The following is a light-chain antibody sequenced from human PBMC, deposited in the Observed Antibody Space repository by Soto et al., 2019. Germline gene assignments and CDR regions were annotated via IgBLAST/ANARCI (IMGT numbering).Light chain of an antibody. V-gene: IGKV1-5*01. J-gene: IGKJ1*01. CDR3: QQYNTYPWT. CDR2: DAS. CDR1: QSISSW. Sequence: DIQVTQSPSTLSASVGERVTFTCRASQSISSWLAWYHQKPVKAPKLLLYDASTMQSGVPSRFSGSGSGTDFTLTISRLHPDDFATYYCQQYNTYPWTFGQGTKVDIK.